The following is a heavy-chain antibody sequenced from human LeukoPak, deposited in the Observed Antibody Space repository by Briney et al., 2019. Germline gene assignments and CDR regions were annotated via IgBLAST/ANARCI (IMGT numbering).Heavy chain of an antibody. J-gene: IGHJ6*03. V-gene: IGHV3-23*01. CDR3: AKSGYDILTGYYNYYYYMDV. D-gene: IGHD3-9*01. CDR2: IDYSGGSS. Sequence: QSGGSLRLSCTVSGFTLSSYEMNWIRQAPGKGLEWVSSIDYSGGSSYYADSVKGRFTISRDDSKNTLYLQLNSLRAEDTAVYYCAKSGYDILTGYYNYYYYMDVWGKGTTVTISS. CDR1: GFTLSSYE.